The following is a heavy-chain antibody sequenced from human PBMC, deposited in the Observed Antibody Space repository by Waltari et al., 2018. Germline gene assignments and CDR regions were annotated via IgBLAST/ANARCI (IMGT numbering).Heavy chain of an antibody. Sequence: QVQLVQSGAEVKKPGSSVKVSCKASGGTFSSYAISWVRQAPGQGLEWMGGISPSFGTANYAQKFQGRVTITTDESTSTAYMELSSLRSEDTAVYYCARGDITMIPSRDVAYFDYWGQGTLVTVSS. D-gene: IGHD3-22*01. J-gene: IGHJ4*02. V-gene: IGHV1-69*05. CDR2: ISPSFGTA. CDR3: ARGDITMIPSRDVAYFDY. CDR1: GGTFSSYA.